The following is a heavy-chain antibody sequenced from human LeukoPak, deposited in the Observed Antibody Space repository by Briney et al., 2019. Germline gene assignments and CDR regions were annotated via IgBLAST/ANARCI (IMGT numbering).Heavy chain of an antibody. CDR3: ASFYSGRYD. V-gene: IGHV3-23*01. Sequence: GGSLRLSCAASGFTFSSYTISWVRRAPGKGLERISAISGSGTSIYYADSVKGRFTTSRDNSKNTVYLQMNSLRAEDTAVYYCASFYSGRYDWGQGTLVTVSS. J-gene: IGHJ4*02. D-gene: IGHD1-26*01. CDR1: GFTFSSYT. CDR2: ISGSGTSI.